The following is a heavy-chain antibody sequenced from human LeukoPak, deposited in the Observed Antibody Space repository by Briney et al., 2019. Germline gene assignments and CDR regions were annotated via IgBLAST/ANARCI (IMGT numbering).Heavy chain of an antibody. V-gene: IGHV1-69*04. CDR1: GGTFSSDA. D-gene: IGHD3-3*01. Sequence: SVKVSCKASGGTFSSDANSWVRQAPGQGLEWMGRIIPIVDITDYTQKFQGRVTITADKSTSTAYMELSSLRSEDTAVYYCARGLVRFLEWLPSYYYYGMDVWGQGTTVTVSS. CDR3: ARGLVRFLEWLPSYYYYGMDV. J-gene: IGHJ6*02. CDR2: IIPIVDIT.